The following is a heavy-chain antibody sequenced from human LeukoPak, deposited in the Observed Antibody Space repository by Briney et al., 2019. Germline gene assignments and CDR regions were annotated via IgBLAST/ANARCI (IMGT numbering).Heavy chain of an antibody. CDR2: ISSSSSYI. V-gene: IGHV3-21*01. Sequence: GGSLRLSCAASGFTFSSYSMNWVRQAPGKGLEWVSSISSSSSYIYYADSVKGRFTISRDNAKNSLYLQMNSLRAEDTAVYYCARLPYWSGYSSHGLPYYYYGMDVWGQGTTVTVSS. CDR3: ARLPYWSGYSSHGLPYYYYGMDV. J-gene: IGHJ6*02. D-gene: IGHD6-19*01. CDR1: GFTFSSYS.